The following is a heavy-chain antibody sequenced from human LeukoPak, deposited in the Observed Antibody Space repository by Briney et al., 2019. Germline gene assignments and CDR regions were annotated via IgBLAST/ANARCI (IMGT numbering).Heavy chain of an antibody. CDR1: GFTFSSYW. Sequence: GGSLRLSCAASGFTFSSYWMHWVRQAPGKGLVWVSRINSDGSSTSYADSVKGRFTISRDNAKNSLYLQMNSLRAEDTAVYYCARESQSSSSYFDYWGQGTLVTVSS. V-gene: IGHV3-74*01. CDR2: INSDGSST. J-gene: IGHJ4*02. CDR3: ARESQSSSSYFDY. D-gene: IGHD6-6*01.